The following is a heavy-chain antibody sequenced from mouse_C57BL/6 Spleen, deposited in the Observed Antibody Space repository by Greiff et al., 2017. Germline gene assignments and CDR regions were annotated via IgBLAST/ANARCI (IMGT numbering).Heavy chain of an antibody. Sequence: EVKLMESGPELVKPGASVKISCKASGYSFTDYNMNWVKQSNGKSLEWIGVINPNYGTTSYNQKFKGKATLTVDQSSSTAYMQLNSLTSEDSAVYYCARTAQAPYYAMDYWGQGTSVTVSS. J-gene: IGHJ4*01. V-gene: IGHV1-39*01. CDR2: INPNYGTT. D-gene: IGHD3-2*02. CDR1: GYSFTDYN. CDR3: ARTAQAPYYAMDY.